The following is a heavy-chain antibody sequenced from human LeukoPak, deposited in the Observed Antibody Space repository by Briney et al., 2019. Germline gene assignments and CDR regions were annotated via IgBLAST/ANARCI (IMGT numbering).Heavy chain of an antibody. D-gene: IGHD3-22*01. J-gene: IGHJ3*02. CDR1: GFTFSSYA. Sequence: PGGSLRLSCAASGFTFSSYAMSWVRQAPGKGLEWVSGISWNTGSIGYADSVKGRFTISRDNAKNSLYLQMNSLRAEDTALYYCAKSLSGYYARNAFDIWGQGTMVTVSS. CDR2: ISWNTGSI. V-gene: IGHV3-9*01. CDR3: AKSLSGYYARNAFDI.